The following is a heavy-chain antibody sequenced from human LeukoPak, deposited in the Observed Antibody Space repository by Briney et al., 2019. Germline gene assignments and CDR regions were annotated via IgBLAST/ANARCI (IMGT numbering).Heavy chain of an antibody. CDR1: GYTFTGYY. J-gene: IGHJ1*01. D-gene: IGHD2-15*01. CDR3: ASEFGYCSGGSCYSDPTEYFQH. CDR2: INPASGGT. V-gene: IGHV1-2*02. Sequence: ASVKVSCKASGYTFTGYYMHWVRQAPGQGLEWMGWINPASGGTHYVQKFQGRVTMTRDTSINTAYMELSRLTSDDTAVYYCASEFGYCSGGSCYSDPTEYFQHWGQGTLVTVSS.